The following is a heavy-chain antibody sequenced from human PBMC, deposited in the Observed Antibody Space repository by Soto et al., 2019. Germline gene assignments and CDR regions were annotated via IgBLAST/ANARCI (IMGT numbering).Heavy chain of an antibody. CDR3: ARDRLPAPPARITMSVVVTSYGMDV. CDR2: INVSGGSA. D-gene: IGHD3-22*01. Sequence: QVQLVQSGAEVRKPGASVKLSCKASGYTFTSYYVPWVRQAPGQGLTWMGIINVSGGSASYAQKCHDRVTMARDTSPSTVSRELSSLRSEDKAEYYCARDRLPAPPARITMSVVVTSYGMDVWGQGTTVTVSS. V-gene: IGHV1-46*01. J-gene: IGHJ6*02. CDR1: GYTFTSYY.